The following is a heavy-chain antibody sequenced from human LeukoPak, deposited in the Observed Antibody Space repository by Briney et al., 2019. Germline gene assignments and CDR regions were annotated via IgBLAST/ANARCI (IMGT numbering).Heavy chain of an antibody. CDR3: ARDRLEARTRSPAFDP. D-gene: IGHD1-1*01. CDR2: ISSSSSTI. CDR1: GFTFSNAW. J-gene: IGHJ5*02. Sequence: GGSLRLSCAASGFTFSNAWMSWVRHAPGKGLEWVSYISSSSSTIYYADSVKGRFTISRDNSKSTLYLQMNSLRAEDTAVYYCARDRLEARTRSPAFDPWGQGTLVTVSS. V-gene: IGHV3-48*01.